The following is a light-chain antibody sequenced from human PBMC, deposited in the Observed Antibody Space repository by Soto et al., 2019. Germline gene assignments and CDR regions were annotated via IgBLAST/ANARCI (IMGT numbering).Light chain of an antibody. CDR3: QQFQSSLRT. CDR1: ESLSQHS. Sequence: IVLTQSPGTLSLSPGETATLSCRASESLSQHSLAWYQQKPGQAPRLLIYGVSGRATGIPDRFSGSGSGTDFTLTSSGLAPEDFAVYFCQQFQSSLRTFGQGTRVEV. J-gene: IGKJ1*01. V-gene: IGKV3-20*01. CDR2: GVS.